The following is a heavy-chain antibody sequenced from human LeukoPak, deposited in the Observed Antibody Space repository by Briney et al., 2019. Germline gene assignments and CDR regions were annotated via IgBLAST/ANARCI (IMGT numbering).Heavy chain of an antibody. V-gene: IGHV3-11*01. CDR2: VSSTGRST. CDR1: GFSLSDYY. CDR3: ARGRRGSYYTFQV. Sequence: GGSLRLSCAASGFSLSDYYMNWVRQAPGKGLEWISYVSSTGRSTNYADSVKGRFTTSRDSAKNSLSLQLTSLTAEDTAVYYCARGRRGSYYTFQVWGQGTLVSVSS. D-gene: IGHD3-16*01. J-gene: IGHJ4*02.